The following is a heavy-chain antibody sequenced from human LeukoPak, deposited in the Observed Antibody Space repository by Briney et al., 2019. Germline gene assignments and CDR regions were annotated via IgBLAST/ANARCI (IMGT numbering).Heavy chain of an antibody. Sequence: ASVKVSCKASGYTFTGHYIHWVRQAPGQGLEWMGWINPKSGGANSAQRFQGRVTMTRDTSVSTTYMELSRLRFEDTAVYYCARGPHRRTYDRDNWFDPWGQGTLVTVSS. CDR2: INPKSGGA. V-gene: IGHV1-2*02. D-gene: IGHD3-10*02. J-gene: IGHJ5*02. CDR3: ARGPHRRTYDRDNWFDP. CDR1: GYTFTGHY.